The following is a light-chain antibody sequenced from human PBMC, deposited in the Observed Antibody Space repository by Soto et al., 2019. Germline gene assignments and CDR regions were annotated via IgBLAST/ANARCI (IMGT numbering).Light chain of an antibody. Sequence: EIVLTQSPRTLSFSRGERATLSFRASQSVRSNYLACYQQRPGQPPRLLIYAASRRATGIPDRFSGSGSGTDFTLTISRLEPEDFGVYYCHQYATSVNQFGPGTKVASK. CDR2: AAS. J-gene: IGKJ3*01. CDR1: QSVRSNY. CDR3: HQYATSVNQ. V-gene: IGKV3-20*01.